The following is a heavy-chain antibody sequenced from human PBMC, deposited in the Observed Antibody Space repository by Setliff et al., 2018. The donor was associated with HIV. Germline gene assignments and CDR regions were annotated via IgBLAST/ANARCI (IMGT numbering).Heavy chain of an antibody. CDR1: GFTFSGST. J-gene: IGHJ5*02. V-gene: IGHV3-73*01. CDR3: KADSSGYP. Sequence: GGSLRLSCAASGFTFSGSTMYWVRQASGKGLEWVGRIGSKANSYATVYAASVKGKFTISRDDSENTAYLQMHSLKTEDTAVYYCKADSSGYPWGQGTLVTVSS. D-gene: IGHD3-22*01. CDR2: IGSKANSYAT.